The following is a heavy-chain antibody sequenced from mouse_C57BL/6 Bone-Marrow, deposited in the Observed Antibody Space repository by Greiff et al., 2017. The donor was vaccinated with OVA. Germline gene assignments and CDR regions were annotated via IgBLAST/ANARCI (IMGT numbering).Heavy chain of an antibody. CDR3: ARGLLPAWFAY. V-gene: IGHV1-81*01. J-gene: IGHJ3*01. D-gene: IGHD2-3*01. CDR2: IYPRSGNT. CDR1: GYTFTSYG. Sequence: QVQVQQSGAELARPGASVKLSCKASGYTFTSYGISWVKQRTGQGLEWIGEIYPRSGNTYYNEKFKGKATLTADKSSSTAYMELRSLTSEDSAVYFCARGLLPAWFAYWGQGTLVTVSA.